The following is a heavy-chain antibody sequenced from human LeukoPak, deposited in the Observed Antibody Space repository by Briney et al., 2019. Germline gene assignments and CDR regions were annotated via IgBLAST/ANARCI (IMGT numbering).Heavy chain of an antibody. V-gene: IGHV3-48*01. D-gene: IGHD6-19*01. J-gene: IGHJ3*02. CDR1: GFTFSSYS. Sequence: GRSLRLSCAASGFTFSSYSMNWVRQAPGKGLEWVSYISSSSSTIYYADSVKGRFTISRDNGKNSLYLQMSSLRAEDTAVYYCARDSQWLVTTDVFDIWGQGTMVTVSS. CDR3: ARDSQWLVTTDVFDI. CDR2: ISSSSSTI.